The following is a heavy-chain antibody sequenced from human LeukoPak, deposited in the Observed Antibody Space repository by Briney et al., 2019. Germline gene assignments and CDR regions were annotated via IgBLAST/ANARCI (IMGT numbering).Heavy chain of an antibody. Sequence: QPGRSLRLSCAASGFTFSSYGMHWVRQAPGKGLEWVAVIWYDGSNKYYADSVKGRFTISRDNSKNTLYLQMNSLRAEDTAVYYCARDTGVAGMFDYWGQGTLVTVSS. CDR3: ARDTGVAGMFDY. CDR1: GFTFSSYG. D-gene: IGHD6-19*01. V-gene: IGHV3-33*01. J-gene: IGHJ4*02. CDR2: IWYDGSNK.